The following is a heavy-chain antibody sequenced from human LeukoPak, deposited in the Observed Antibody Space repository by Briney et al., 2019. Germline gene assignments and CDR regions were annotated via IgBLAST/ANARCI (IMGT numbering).Heavy chain of an antibody. D-gene: IGHD3-22*01. V-gene: IGHV1-46*01. CDR1: GYTFTSNY. J-gene: IGHJ4*02. Sequence: WASVKVSCKASGYTFTSNYIHWVRQAPGQGLEWMGMIYPRDGSTSYAQKFQGRVTVTRDTSTSTVHMELSGLRSEDTAVYYCAISTSPYVIEVWTNGPLDYWGQGTLVTVSS. CDR2: IYPRDGST. CDR3: AISTSPYVIEVWTNGPLDY.